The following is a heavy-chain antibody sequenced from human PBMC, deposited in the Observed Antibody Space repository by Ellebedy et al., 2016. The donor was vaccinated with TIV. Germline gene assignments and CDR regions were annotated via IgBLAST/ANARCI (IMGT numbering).Heavy chain of an antibody. Sequence: GESLKISXAASGFTFSSYAMSWVRQAPGKGLEWVAVISYDGSNKYYADSVKGRFTISRDNSKNTLYLQMNSLRAEDTAVYYCAKGMGGLRFLEYVYYFDYWGQGTLVTVSS. CDR2: ISYDGSNK. J-gene: IGHJ4*02. D-gene: IGHD3-3*01. V-gene: IGHV3-30*04. CDR1: GFTFSSYA. CDR3: AKGMGGLRFLEYVYYFDY.